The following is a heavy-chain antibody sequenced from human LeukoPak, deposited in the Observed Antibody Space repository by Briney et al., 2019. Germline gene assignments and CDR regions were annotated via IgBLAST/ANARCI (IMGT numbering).Heavy chain of an antibody. D-gene: IGHD3-22*01. Sequence: SETLSLTCTVSGGSISSYYWSWIRQPPGKRLEWIGRISSSGSTNYNPSLKSRVTISVDTSKNQFSLKLSSVTAADTAVYFCARGPYSYDSSGAFDIWGQGTMVTVSS. J-gene: IGHJ3*02. V-gene: IGHV4-4*08. CDR1: GGSISSYY. CDR3: ARGPYSYDSSGAFDI. CDR2: ISSSGST.